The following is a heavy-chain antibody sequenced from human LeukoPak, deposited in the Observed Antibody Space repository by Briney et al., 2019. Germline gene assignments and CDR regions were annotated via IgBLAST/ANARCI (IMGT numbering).Heavy chain of an antibody. J-gene: IGHJ5*02. CDR3: ASSGYYYNWFDP. D-gene: IGHD3-22*01. V-gene: IGHV3-21*01. CDR2: ISSSSSYI. Sequence: PGGSLRLSCAASGFSFSTYSMNCVRQAPGKGLEWVSSISSSSSYIYYADSVKGRFTMSRDNAKNSVYLQMNSLRAEDTAVYYCASSGYYYNWFDPWGQGTLVTVSS. CDR1: GFSFSTYS.